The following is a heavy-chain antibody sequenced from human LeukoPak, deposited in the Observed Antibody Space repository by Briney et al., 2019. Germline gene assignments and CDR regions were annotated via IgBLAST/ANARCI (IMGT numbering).Heavy chain of an antibody. CDR1: GYSISSGYY. Sequence: SETLSLTCTVSGYSISSGYYWGWIRQPPGKGLEWIGSIYHSGSTYYNPSLKSRVTISVDTSKNQFSLKLSSVTAADTAVYYCARDPGGGGRKYYYYYYMDVWGKGTTVTVSS. CDR2: IYHSGST. D-gene: IGHD2-15*01. V-gene: IGHV4-38-2*02. CDR3: ARDPGGGGRKYYYYYYMDV. J-gene: IGHJ6*03.